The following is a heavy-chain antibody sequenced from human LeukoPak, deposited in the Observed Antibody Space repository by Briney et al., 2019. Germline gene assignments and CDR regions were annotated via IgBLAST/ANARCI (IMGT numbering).Heavy chain of an antibody. J-gene: IGHJ4*02. D-gene: IGHD3-9*01. V-gene: IGHV4-59*01. CDR2: IYYSGST. CDR1: GGSISSYY. Sequence: PSETLSLTCTVSGGSISSYYWSWIRQPPGKGLEWIGYIYYSGSTNYNPSLKSRVTISVDTSKNQFSLKLSSVTAADTAVYYCARSVDILTGFDYWGQGTLVTVSS. CDR3: ARSVDILTGFDY.